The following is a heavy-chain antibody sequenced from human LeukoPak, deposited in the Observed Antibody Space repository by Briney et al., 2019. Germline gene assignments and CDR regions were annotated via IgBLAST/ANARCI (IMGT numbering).Heavy chain of an antibody. CDR1: GGSLSSGDYY. CDR2: IYYSGST. V-gene: IGHV4-30-4*01. J-gene: IGHJ4*02. D-gene: IGHD6-19*01. Sequence: SQTLSLTCPVSGGSLSSGDYYWSWIRQPPGKGLEWIGYIYYSGSTYYNPSLKSRVTISVDTYKNQFSLKQSSVTAADTAVYYCARDRIPVARISGGLDYWGQGTLVTVSS. CDR3: ARDRIPVARISGGLDY.